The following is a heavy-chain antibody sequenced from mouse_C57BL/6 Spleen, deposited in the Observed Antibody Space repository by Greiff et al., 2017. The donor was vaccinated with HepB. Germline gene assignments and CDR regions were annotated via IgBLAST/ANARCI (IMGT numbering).Heavy chain of an antibody. Sequence: QVQLQQSGPELVKPGASVKISCKASGYAFSSSWMNWVKQRPGKGLEWIGRIYPGDGDTNYNGKFKGNATLTADKSSSTAYMQLSSLTSEDSAVYFCARGDYDDYWGQGTTLTVSS. V-gene: IGHV1-82*01. CDR1: GYAFSSSW. J-gene: IGHJ2*01. D-gene: IGHD2-4*01. CDR3: ARGDYDDY. CDR2: IYPGDGDT.